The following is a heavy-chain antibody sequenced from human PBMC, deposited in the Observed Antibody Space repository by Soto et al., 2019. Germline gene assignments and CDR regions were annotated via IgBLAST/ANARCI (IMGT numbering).Heavy chain of an antibody. CDR3: ARELVVGPAEYFQH. Sequence: PWGSLRLSCSASVFTFSSCWMSWGRQAPGKGLEWVANINQEGSEKYYVDSVKGRFTISRDNAKNSLYLQMSSLGAEDTAVYYCARELVVGPAEYFQHWGQGTLVTVSS. D-gene: IGHD3-22*01. J-gene: IGHJ1*01. CDR2: INQEGSEK. V-gene: IGHV3-7*01. CDR1: VFTFSSCW.